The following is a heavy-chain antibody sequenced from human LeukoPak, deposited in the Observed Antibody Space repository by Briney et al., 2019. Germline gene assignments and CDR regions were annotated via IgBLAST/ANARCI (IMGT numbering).Heavy chain of an antibody. CDR1: GVSFSGYY. CDR3: AGGQVEEQLLTHTGSRYYYYYMDV. J-gene: IGHJ6*03. V-gene: IGHV4-34*01. D-gene: IGHD6-13*01. Sequence: SETLSLTCAVYGVSFSGYYWSWIRQPPGKGLEWIGEINHSGSTKYNPSLKTRVAITVDTSKNQFSLTLISVPPADTAVFYCAGGQVEEQLLTHTGSRYYYYYMDVWGRGTTVTVSS. CDR2: INHSGST.